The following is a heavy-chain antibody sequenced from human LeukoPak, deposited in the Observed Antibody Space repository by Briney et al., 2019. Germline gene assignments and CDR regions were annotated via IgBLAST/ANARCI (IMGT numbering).Heavy chain of an antibody. CDR1: GFTFDDYG. V-gene: IGHV3-20*04. Sequence: PGGSLRLSCTTSGFTFDDYGLTWVRQAPGKGLEWVCGMNWNGGSLAYAGSVKGRFTISRDNAKKFLYLQMNSLRDEDTALYYCVRGYQHFDSPAMDVWGKGTTVIVSS. J-gene: IGHJ6*03. D-gene: IGHD6-13*01. CDR2: MNWNGGSL. CDR3: VRGYQHFDSPAMDV.